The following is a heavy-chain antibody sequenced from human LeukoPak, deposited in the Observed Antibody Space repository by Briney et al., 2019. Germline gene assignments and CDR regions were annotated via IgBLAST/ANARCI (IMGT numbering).Heavy chain of an antibody. CDR2: IWYDGSNK. J-gene: IGHJ6*04. Sequence: PGRSLRLSCAASGFTFSSYGMHWVRQAPAKGLEWVAVIWYDGSNKYYADSVKGRFTISRDNSKNTLYLQMNSLRAEDTAVYYCARDPYGDYSYYYGMDVWGKGTTVTVSS. CDR1: GFTFSSYG. CDR3: ARDPYGDYSYYYGMDV. D-gene: IGHD4-17*01. V-gene: IGHV3-33*01.